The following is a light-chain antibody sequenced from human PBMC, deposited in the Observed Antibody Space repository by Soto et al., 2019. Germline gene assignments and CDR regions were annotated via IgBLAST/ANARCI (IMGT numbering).Light chain of an antibody. CDR3: QQYNTYSWT. V-gene: IGKV1-5*03. CDR2: KAS. J-gene: IGKJ1*01. CDR1: QSISNR. Sequence: DIQMTQFPSTLSASVGDRVTITCRASQSISNRLAWFQQKSGEAPNLLIHKASSLESGVPSRFSGSGSGTEFTLTISSLQPDDFATYYCQQYNTYSWTFGQGKKVEIK.